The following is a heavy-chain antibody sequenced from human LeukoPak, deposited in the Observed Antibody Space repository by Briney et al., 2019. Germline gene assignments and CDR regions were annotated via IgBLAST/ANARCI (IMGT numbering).Heavy chain of an antibody. CDR3: ARHSSSWEFDQ. Sequence: AGGSLRLSCAASGFTFRSFWMSWIRQAPGKGLEWVANIKQDGREKYYVDSAKGRFTISRDNAKNSLYLQMSSLRAEDTAAYYCARHSSSWEFDQSGQGTLVIVSS. V-gene: IGHV3-7*04. CDR1: GFTFRSFW. CDR2: IKQDGREK. J-gene: IGHJ4*02. D-gene: IGHD6-13*01.